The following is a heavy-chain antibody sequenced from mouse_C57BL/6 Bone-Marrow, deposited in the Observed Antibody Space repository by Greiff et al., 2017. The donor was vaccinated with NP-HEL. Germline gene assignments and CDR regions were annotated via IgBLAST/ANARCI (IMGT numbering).Heavy chain of an antibody. CDR3: TRGYGSYYYAMDY. CDR2: INPSNGGT. J-gene: IGHJ4*01. V-gene: IGHV1-53*01. Sequence: QVQLQQPGTELVKPGASVKLSCKASGYTFTSYWMHWVKQRPGQGLEWIGNINPSNGGTNYNEKFKSKATLTVDKSSSTAYMELRSLTSEDSAVYYCTRGYGSYYYAMDYWGQGTSVTVSS. D-gene: IGHD1-1*02. CDR1: GYTFTSYW.